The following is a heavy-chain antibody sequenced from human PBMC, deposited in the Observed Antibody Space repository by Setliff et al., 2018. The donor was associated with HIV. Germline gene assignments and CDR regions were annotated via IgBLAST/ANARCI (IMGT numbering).Heavy chain of an antibody. CDR2: IDHSGST. CDR1: DGSFSGYY. Sequence: PSETLSLTCAVYDGSFSGYYWSWRRQPPGKGLEWIGEIDHSGSTNYNQSLKSRVTISVDTSKKQFSLRLSSVTAADPAVYFCARALANWVGRRAFDIWGQGTMVTVSS. D-gene: IGHD1-1*01. J-gene: IGHJ3*02. V-gene: IGHV4-34*01. CDR3: ARALANWVGRRAFDI.